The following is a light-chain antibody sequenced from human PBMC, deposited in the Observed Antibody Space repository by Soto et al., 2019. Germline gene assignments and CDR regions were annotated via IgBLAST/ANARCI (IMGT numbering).Light chain of an antibody. CDR1: QTITTY. J-gene: IGKJ1*01. CDR3: QQSHSTPWT. CDR2: GAS. V-gene: IGKV1-39*01. Sequence: DIQMTQSPSSLSASVGDRVTITCRASQTITTYLNWYQQKPGKASKLLIYGASSLQSGVPSRFTGSGSGTDFTLTISSLQPDDFATYHCQQSHSTPWTFGQGTKVEIK.